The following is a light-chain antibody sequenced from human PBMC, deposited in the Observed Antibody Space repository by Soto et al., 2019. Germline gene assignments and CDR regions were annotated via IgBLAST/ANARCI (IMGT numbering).Light chain of an antibody. CDR2: EGS. CDR3: CSYGGSATSYV. Sequence: QSALTQPASVSGSPGQSITISCTGTSSDVGSYNLVSWYQQYPGKAPKLIIYEGSKRPSGGSNRFSGSKSGNTASLTISGLQAEGEADYYCCSYGGSATSYVFGTGTKVTVL. J-gene: IGLJ1*01. CDR1: SSDVGSYNL. V-gene: IGLV2-23*01.